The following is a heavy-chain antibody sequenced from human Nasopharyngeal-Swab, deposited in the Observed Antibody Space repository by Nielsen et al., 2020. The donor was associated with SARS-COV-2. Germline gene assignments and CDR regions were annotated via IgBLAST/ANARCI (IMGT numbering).Heavy chain of an antibody. J-gene: IGHJ6*02. V-gene: IGHV4-61*07. CDR3: ARQFLYYYGMDV. D-gene: IGHD2-21*01. Sequence: RKAPGKGLEWIGYIYYSGSTNYNPSLKSRVTISVDTSKNQFSLKLSSVTAADTAVYYCARQFLYYYGMDVWGQGTTVTVSS. CDR2: IYYSGST.